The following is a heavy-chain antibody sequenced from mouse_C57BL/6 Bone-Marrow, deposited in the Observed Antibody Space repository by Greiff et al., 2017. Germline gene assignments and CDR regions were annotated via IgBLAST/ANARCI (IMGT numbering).Heavy chain of an antibody. CDR1: GYTFTSSW. Sequence: QVQLQQPVAELVKPGASVKLSCKASGYTFTSSWLHWVKPRPGHGLAWLGMLHPNSGSTNYNEKFKSKATLPLDKSSSTANMQLSRLTSEESAVYYCARWSPAWYAYWGQGTLVTVSA. J-gene: IGHJ3*01. V-gene: IGHV1-64*01. CDR2: LHPNSGST. CDR3: ARWSPAWYAY.